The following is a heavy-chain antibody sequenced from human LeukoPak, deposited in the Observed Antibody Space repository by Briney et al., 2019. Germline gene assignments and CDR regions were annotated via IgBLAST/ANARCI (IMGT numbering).Heavy chain of an antibody. J-gene: IGHJ4*02. CDR1: GGSISSYY. CDR3: ARASMAVAALTPDFFDY. D-gene: IGHD6-19*01. V-gene: IGHV4-59*12. CDR2: IYYSGST. Sequence: SETLSLTCTVSGGSISSYYWSWIRQPPGRGLEWIGYIYYSGSTYYNPSLKSRVTISVDTSKNQFPLKLSSVTAADTAVYYCARASMAVAALTPDFFDYWGQGTLVTVSS.